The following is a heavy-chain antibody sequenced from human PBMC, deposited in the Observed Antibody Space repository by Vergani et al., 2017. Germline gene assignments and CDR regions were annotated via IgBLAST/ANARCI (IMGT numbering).Heavy chain of an antibody. CDR1: GFTFSSYA. CDR3: AKKSLGMGSSGYYDY. CDR2: ISGSGGST. V-gene: IGHV3-23*01. Sequence: EVQLLESGGGLVQPGGSLRLSCAASGFTFSSYAMSWVRQAPGKGLEWVSAISGSGGSTYYSDSVKGRFTISRDNSKNTLYLQMNSLRAEDTAVYYCAKKSLGMGSSGYYDYWGQGTLVTVSS. J-gene: IGHJ4*02. D-gene: IGHD3-22*01.